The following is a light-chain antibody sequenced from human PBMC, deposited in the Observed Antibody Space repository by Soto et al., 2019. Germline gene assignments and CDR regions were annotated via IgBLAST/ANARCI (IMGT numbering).Light chain of an antibody. CDR3: SSHGGNNHPYV. CDR1: SSDIGGYTF. V-gene: IGLV2-8*01. J-gene: IGLJ1*01. Sequence: QSALTQPPSSSGSPGQSVAISCTGTSSDIGGYTFVSWYHPHPGKAPKLMLSAVTKRPSGVPNRFSGPQAGNTATLSVSGPQAEDEGHYYCSSHGGNNHPYVFGTGAKVTGL. CDR2: AVT.